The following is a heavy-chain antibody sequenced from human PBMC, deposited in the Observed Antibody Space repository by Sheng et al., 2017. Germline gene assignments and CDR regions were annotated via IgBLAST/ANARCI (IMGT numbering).Heavy chain of an antibody. CDR2: IKQDGSEK. J-gene: IGHJ2*01. Sequence: EVQLVESVGGLVQPGGSLRLSCAASGFTFSSYWMSWVRQAPGKGLEWVANIKQDGSEKYYVDSVKGRFTISRDNAKNSLYLQMNSLRAEDTAVYYCAREAKLELRVRYFDLWGRGTLVTVSS. CDR1: GFTFSSYW. D-gene: IGHD1-7*01. CDR3: AREAKLELRVRYFDL. V-gene: IGHV3-7*01.